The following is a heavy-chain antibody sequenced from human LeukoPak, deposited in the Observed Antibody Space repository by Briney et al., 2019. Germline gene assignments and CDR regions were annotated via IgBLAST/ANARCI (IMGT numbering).Heavy chain of an antibody. CDR2: IWYDGSNK. CDR3: ARAPRGELFLDY. J-gene: IGHJ4*02. D-gene: IGHD3-10*01. Sequence: PGGSLRLSCAASGFTFSSYGMHWVRQAPGKGLEWVAVIWYDGSNKYYADSVKGRFTISRDNSKNTLYLQMNSLRAEDTAMYYCARAPRGELFLDYWGQGTLVTVSS. CDR1: GFTFSSYG. V-gene: IGHV3-33*01.